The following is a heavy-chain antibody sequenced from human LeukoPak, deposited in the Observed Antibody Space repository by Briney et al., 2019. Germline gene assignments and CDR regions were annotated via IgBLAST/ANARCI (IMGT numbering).Heavy chain of an antibody. CDR2: IYTSGST. J-gene: IGHJ4*02. V-gene: IGHV4-61*02. CDR1: GGSISSGSYY. CDR3: ARERGIAAALYYFDY. Sequence: SQTLSLTCTVSGGSISSGSYYWSWIRQPAGKGLEWIGRIYTSGSTNYNPSLKSRATISVDTSKNQFSLKLSSVTAADTAVYYCARERGIAAALYYFDYWGQGTLVTVSS. D-gene: IGHD6-13*01.